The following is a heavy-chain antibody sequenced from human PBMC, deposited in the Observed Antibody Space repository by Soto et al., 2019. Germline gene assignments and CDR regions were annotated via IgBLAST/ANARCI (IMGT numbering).Heavy chain of an antibody. J-gene: IGHJ5*02. Sequence: GGSLRLSCAASGFTFSSYGMHWVRQAPGKGLEWVAVISYDGSNKYYADSVKGRFTISRDNSKNTLYLQMNSLRAEDTAVYYCAKDLELWFGELGAEWFDPWGQGTLVTVSS. CDR1: GFTFSSYG. V-gene: IGHV3-30*18. D-gene: IGHD3-10*01. CDR3: AKDLELWFGELGAEWFDP. CDR2: ISYDGSNK.